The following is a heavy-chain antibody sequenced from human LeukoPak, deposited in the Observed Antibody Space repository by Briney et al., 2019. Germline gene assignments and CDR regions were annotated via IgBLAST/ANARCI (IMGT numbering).Heavy chain of an antibody. J-gene: IGHJ4*02. D-gene: IGHD4-11*01. CDR2: ISWNSGSI. Sequence: PGGSLRLSCAASGFAFDDYAMHWVRQAPGKGLEWVSGISWNSGSIGYADSVKGRFTISRDNAKNSLYLQMNSLRAEDTAVYYCARVWSYSNHGSRAKYFDYWGQGTLVTVSS. CDR1: GFAFDDYA. V-gene: IGHV3-9*01. CDR3: ARVWSYSNHGSRAKYFDY.